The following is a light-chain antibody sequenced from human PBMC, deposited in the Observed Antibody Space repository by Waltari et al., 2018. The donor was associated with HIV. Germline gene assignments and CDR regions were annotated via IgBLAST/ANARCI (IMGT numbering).Light chain of an antibody. CDR2: DVS. V-gene: IGLV2-14*01. Sequence: QSALTKPASVSGSPGQSITISCNGTSSDVGGYNYVSWYHQHPGKTPKLMIYDVSNRRSGVSNRFSGAKSGNTASLTISGLQAEDEADYYCSSYTSSSTLYVFGTGTKVTVL. CDR1: SSDVGGYNY. J-gene: IGLJ1*01. CDR3: SSYTSSSTLYV.